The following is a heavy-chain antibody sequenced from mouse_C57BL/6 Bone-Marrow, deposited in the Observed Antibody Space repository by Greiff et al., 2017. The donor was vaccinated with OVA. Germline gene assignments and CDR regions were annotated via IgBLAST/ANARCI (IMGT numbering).Heavy chain of an antibody. Sequence: QVQLRQPGAELVKPGASVKLSCKASGYTFTSYWMHWVKQRPGRGLEWIGRIDPNSGGTKYNEKFKSKATLTVDKPSSTAYMQLSSLTSEDSAVYYCARLYYYGSSWYFDVWGTGTTVTVSS. CDR2: IDPNSGGT. D-gene: IGHD1-1*01. V-gene: IGHV1-72*01. CDR1: GYTFTSYW. J-gene: IGHJ1*03. CDR3: ARLYYYGSSWYFDV.